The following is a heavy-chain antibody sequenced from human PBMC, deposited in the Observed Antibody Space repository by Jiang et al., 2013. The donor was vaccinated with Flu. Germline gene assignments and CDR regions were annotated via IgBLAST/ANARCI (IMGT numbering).Heavy chain of an antibody. CDR3: ATGVGGHCSNRGGCFDY. CDR1: GFTFTSNG. D-gene: IGHD2-15*01. CDR2: ISAYNDDT. V-gene: IGHV1-18*04. J-gene: IGHJ4*02. Sequence: SGAEVKKSGASVKVSCEASGFTFTSNGINWVRQAPGQGLEWMGWISAYNDDTNYAQNFQDRVSITRDRSTRIFYLEVMSLRSDDSAVYYCATGVGGHCSNRGGCFDYWGQGTLVTVPS.